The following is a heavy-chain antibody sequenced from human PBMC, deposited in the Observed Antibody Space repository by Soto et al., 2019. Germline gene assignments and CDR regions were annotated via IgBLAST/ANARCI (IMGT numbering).Heavy chain of an antibody. D-gene: IGHD4-4*01. J-gene: IGHJ6*02. CDR1: GYSFTGYY. V-gene: IGHV1-2*04. CDR2: INPNSGGT. Sequence: ASVKVSFKASGYSFTGYYMHWVRQAPGQGLEWMGWINPNSGGTNYAQKFQGWVTMTRDTSISTAYMELSRLRSDDTAVYYCARAYSNPNYYYYYYGMDVWGQGTTVTVSS. CDR3: ARAYSNPNYYYYYYGMDV.